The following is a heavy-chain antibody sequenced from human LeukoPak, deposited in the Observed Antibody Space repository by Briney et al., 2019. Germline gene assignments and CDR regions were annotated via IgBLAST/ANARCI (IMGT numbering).Heavy chain of an antibody. D-gene: IGHD2-15*01. J-gene: IGHJ6*02. Sequence: ASVKVSCKASGYTFTSYGISWVRQAPGQGLEGMGWISAYNGNTNYAQTLQGRVTITTDTSTSKAYLELRSLRSDDTAVYYCARDPLNYCSGGSCYSRRNYYGMDVWGQGTTVTVSS. CDR3: ARDPLNYCSGGSCYSRRNYYGMDV. CDR2: ISAYNGNT. CDR1: GYTFTSYG. V-gene: IGHV1-18*01.